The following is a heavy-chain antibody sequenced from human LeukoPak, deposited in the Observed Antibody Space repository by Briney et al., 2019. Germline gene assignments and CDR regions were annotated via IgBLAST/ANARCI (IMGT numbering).Heavy chain of an antibody. CDR1: GYTFTGYY. Sequence: ASVKVSCKASGYTFTGYYMHWVRQAPGQELEWMGWINPNSGGTNYAQKFQGRVTMTRDTSISTAYMELSRLRSDDTAVYYCARGVVVVPAANHYDYWGQGTLVTVSS. CDR2: INPNSGGT. D-gene: IGHD2-2*01. J-gene: IGHJ4*02. CDR3: ARGVVVVPAANHYDY. V-gene: IGHV1-2*02.